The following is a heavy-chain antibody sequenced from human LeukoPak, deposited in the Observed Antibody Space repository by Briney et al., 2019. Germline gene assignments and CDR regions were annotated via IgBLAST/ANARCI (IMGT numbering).Heavy chain of an antibody. D-gene: IGHD4-17*01. V-gene: IGHV3-53*01. J-gene: IGHJ5*02. CDR1: GFIVSGSY. Sequence: GGSLRLSCAASGFIVSGSYMNWLRQAPGKGLEWVSVLYSGGYTYYADSVKGRFTISRDNSKNTLYLQMNSLRAEDTATYYCARQVRGDGRGGFDPWGQGTLVTVSS. CDR3: ARQVRGDGRGGFDP. CDR2: LYSGGYT.